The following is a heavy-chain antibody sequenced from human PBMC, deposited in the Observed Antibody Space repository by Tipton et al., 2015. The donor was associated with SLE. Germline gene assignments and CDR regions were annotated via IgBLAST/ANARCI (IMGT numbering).Heavy chain of an antibody. CDR3: AKEGTAASGAFWYFDL. CDR2: ISGSGGST. CDR1: GFTFSSYA. J-gene: IGHJ2*01. Sequence: SLRLSCAASGFTFSSYAMSWVRQAPGKGLEWVSAISGSGGSTYYADSVKGRFTISRDNSKNTLYLQMNSLRAEDTAVYYCAKEGTAASGAFWYFDLWGRGTLVTVSS. V-gene: IGHV3-23*01. D-gene: IGHD2-2*01.